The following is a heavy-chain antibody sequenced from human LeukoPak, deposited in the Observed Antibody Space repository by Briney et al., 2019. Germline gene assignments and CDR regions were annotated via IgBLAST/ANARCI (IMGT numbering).Heavy chain of an antibody. Sequence: PGGSLRLSCAASGFTFSDYYMSWIRQAPGKGLEWVSYISSSGSTIYYADSVKGRFTISRDNAKNSLYLQMNSLRAEDTAVYYCAKHPAALPLLDLMQQLTDLYNWFDPWGQGTLVTVSS. CDR2: ISSSGSTI. CDR1: GFTFSDYY. D-gene: IGHD6-13*01. V-gene: IGHV3-11*01. J-gene: IGHJ5*02. CDR3: AKHPAALPLLDLMQQLTDLYNWFDP.